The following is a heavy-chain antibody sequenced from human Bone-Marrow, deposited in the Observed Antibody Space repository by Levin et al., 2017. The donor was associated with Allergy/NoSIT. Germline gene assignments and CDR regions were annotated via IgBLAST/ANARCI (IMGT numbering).Heavy chain of an antibody. CDR2: INWNGGST. Sequence: GGSLRLSCAASGFTFDDYAMTWVRQAPGKGLEWVSYINWNGGSTAYADSVKGRFTISRDNAKNSLYLQMNSLRAEDTALYYCARVGGIVGTVDAFDIWGQGTMVTVSS. V-gene: IGHV3-20*04. J-gene: IGHJ3*02. D-gene: IGHD1-26*01. CDR1: GFTFDDYA. CDR3: ARVGGIVGTVDAFDI.